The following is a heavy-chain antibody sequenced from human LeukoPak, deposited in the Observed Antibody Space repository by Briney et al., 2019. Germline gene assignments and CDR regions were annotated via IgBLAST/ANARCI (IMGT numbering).Heavy chain of an antibody. J-gene: IGHJ4*02. CDR1: GDSISSYY. CDR2: IDYSGST. Sequence: SETLSLTCTVSGDSISSYYWSWIRQPPGKGLEWIAYIDYSGSTHYNPSHKSRVTMSVGTSKNPFFLKLSSVTAADTAVYYCAKHGGSWTFDSWGQGTLVTVSS. D-gene: IGHD6-13*01. V-gene: IGHV4-59*08. CDR3: AKHGGSWTFDS.